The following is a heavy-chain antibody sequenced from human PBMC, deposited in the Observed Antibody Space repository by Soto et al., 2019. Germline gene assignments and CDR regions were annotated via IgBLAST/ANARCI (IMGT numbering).Heavy chain of an antibody. V-gene: IGHV5-51*03. J-gene: IGHJ2*01. D-gene: IGHD3-10*01. CDR3: ARSGGLFRSWYFDL. CDR2: IYPGDSDI. Sequence: EVQLVQSGAEVKKPGESLNISCKGSGYSFISNWIGWVRQMPGKGLEWMGIIYPGDSDIRYSPSFEGQVTISADKSISTAYLQWSSLKASDSAMYYCARSGGLFRSWYFDLWGRGTLVSVSS. CDR1: GYSFISNW.